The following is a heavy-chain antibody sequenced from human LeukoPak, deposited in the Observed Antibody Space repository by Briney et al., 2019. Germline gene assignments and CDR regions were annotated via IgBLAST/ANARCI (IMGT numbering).Heavy chain of an antibody. D-gene: IGHD3-16*01. CDR3: AKDKQWGSHLGFFDY. CDR2: ISWNSATI. CDR1: GFTFDDYA. Sequence: PGRSLRLSCAASGFTFDDYAMHWVRQVPGKGLEWVSGISWNSATIGYADSVKGRFTVSRDNAKNSLYLQMNSLRVEDTAFYYCAKDKQWGSHLGFFDYWGQGTLVTVSS. V-gene: IGHV3-9*01. J-gene: IGHJ4*02.